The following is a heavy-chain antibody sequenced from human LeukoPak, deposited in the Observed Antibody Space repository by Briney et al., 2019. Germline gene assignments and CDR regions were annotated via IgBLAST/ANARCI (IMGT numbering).Heavy chain of an antibody. CDR1: GFTFSSYS. V-gene: IGHV3-21*01. Sequence: PGGSLRLSCAASGFTFSSYSTNWVRQAPGKGLEWVSSISSSSSYIYYADSVKGRFTISRDNAKNSLYLQMNSLRAEDTAVYYCARDHGVTGTTYDYWGQGTLVTVSS. J-gene: IGHJ4*02. CDR2: ISSSSSYI. D-gene: IGHD1-7*01. CDR3: ARDHGVTGTTYDY.